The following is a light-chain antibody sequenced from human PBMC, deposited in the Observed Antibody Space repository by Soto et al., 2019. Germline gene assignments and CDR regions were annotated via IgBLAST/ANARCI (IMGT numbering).Light chain of an antibody. V-gene: IGKV1-5*01. CDR3: QQYTRYST. CDR2: DAS. Sequence: DIQMTQSPSTLSASVGDRVTITCRASQSISSWLAWYQQKPGKAPKLLIYDASSLESGVPSRFSGSGSGTEFTLTIRSLQPDDFATYYCQQYTRYSTFGQGTKVEIK. J-gene: IGKJ1*01. CDR1: QSISSW.